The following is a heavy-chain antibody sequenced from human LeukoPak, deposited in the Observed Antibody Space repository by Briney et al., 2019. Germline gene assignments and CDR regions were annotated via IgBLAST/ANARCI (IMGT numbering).Heavy chain of an antibody. Sequence: ASVKVSCKASGGTFSSYAISWVRQAPGQGLEWMGWINPNSGGTNYAQKFQGWVTMTRDTSISTAYMELSRLRSDDTAVYYCARVGYDSSGYYRRTGYYFDYWGQGTLVTVSS. CDR2: INPNSGGT. V-gene: IGHV1-2*04. CDR1: GGTFSSYA. J-gene: IGHJ4*02. D-gene: IGHD3-22*01. CDR3: ARVGYDSSGYYRRTGYYFDY.